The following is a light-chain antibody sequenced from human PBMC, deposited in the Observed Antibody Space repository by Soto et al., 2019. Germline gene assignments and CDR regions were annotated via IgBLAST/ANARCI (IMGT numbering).Light chain of an antibody. V-gene: IGLV2-14*03. Sequence: QSALAQPASVSGSPGQSITISCTGTSNDVGHFNYVSWFQQHPGKAPKLLIFDVSNWPSGVSDRFSGSKSGNTASLTISGLQPEDEADYCCTSFTTSNPFVFGSGTKLTVL. CDR2: DVS. CDR1: SNDVGHFNY. J-gene: IGLJ1*01. CDR3: TSFTTSNPFV.